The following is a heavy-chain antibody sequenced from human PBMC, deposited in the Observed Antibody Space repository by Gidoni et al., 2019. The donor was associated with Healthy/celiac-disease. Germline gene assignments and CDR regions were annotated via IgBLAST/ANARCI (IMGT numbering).Heavy chain of an antibody. V-gene: IGHV1-46*01. CDR3: ARDRPGGGGFWSGYPPYGMDV. Sequence: QVQLVQSGAEVKKPGASVTVSCKASGYLFTSYYMPWVRQAPGQGLEWMGIINPSGGSTSYAQKFQGRVTMTRDTSTSTVYMELSSLRSEDTAVYYCARDRPGGGGFWSGYPPYGMDVWGQGTTVTVSS. D-gene: IGHD3-3*01. CDR1: GYLFTSYY. CDR2: INPSGGST. J-gene: IGHJ6*02.